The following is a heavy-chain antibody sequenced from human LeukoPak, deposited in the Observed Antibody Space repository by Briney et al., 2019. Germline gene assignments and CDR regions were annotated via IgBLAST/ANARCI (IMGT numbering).Heavy chain of an antibody. CDR1: GYTFTSYY. CDR2: INPSGGST. D-gene: IGHD3-22*01. Sequence: ASVKVSCKASGYTFTSYYMHWVRQAPGQGLEWMGIINPSGGSTSYAQKFQGRVTITADESTSTAYMELSSLRSEDTAVYYCARDQYYYDSSGYLPLWYFDLWGRGTLVTVSS. V-gene: IGHV1-46*01. CDR3: ARDQYYYDSSGYLPLWYFDL. J-gene: IGHJ2*01.